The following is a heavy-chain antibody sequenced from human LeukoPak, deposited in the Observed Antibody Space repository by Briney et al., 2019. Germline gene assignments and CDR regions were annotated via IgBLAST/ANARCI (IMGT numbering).Heavy chain of an antibody. CDR2: ISGGSRAI. CDR1: GFSFSDYP. V-gene: IGHV3-23*01. J-gene: IGHJ4*02. Sequence: GGSLRLSCAASGFSFSDYPMAWVRQAPGRGLEWVSVISGGSRAIFYGDSVNGRFSISRDNSKNTLYLEMNILRVDDTAVYYCAREGDRGVAVADYFDYWGQGILVTVSS. D-gene: IGHD6-19*01. CDR3: AREGDRGVAVADYFDY.